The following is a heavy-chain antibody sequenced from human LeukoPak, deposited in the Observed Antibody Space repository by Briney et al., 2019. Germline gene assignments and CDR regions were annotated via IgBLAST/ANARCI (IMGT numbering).Heavy chain of an antibody. D-gene: IGHD6-19*01. CDR3: ALSSDWSLDY. Sequence: ASVKVPRKASGYTLTRYYMQWLRQGPRQGLEGVGWINPNNGGTNYAQKFLGRVTMTSDPAITTAYMELKSLKSDDTAVYYCALSSDWSLDYWGQGTLVTVSS. J-gene: IGHJ4*02. CDR2: INPNNGGT. CDR1: GYTLTRYY. V-gene: IGHV1-2*02.